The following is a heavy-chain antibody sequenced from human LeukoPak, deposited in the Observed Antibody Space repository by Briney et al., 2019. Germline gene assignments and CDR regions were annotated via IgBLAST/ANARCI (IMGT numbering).Heavy chain of an antibody. J-gene: IGHJ6*02. CDR2: INPNSGDT. D-gene: IGHD3-16*01. V-gene: IGHV1-2*02. CDR1: GYSFTVYS. CDR3: ARRFYYAMDV. Sequence: GASVKVDCKASGYSFTVYSMQCVRHAPGQRLEWMGWINPNSGDTNYAQKFQGRVTMTRDTSISTAYMELSRLRSDDAAVYYCARRFYYAMDVWGQGTTVTVSS.